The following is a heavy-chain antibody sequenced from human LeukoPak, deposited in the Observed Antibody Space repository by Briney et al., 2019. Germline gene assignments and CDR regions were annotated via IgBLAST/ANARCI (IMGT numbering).Heavy chain of an antibody. Sequence: ASVKVSCKASGYTFTSYAISWVRQAPGQGLEWMGRIIPILGIANYAQKFQGRVTITADKSTSTAYMELSSLRSEDTAVYYCTRAWDWRVYGSGSLYYFDYWGQGTLVTVSS. V-gene: IGHV1-69*04. CDR1: GYTFTSYA. J-gene: IGHJ4*02. D-gene: IGHD3-10*01. CDR2: IIPILGIA. CDR3: TRAWDWRVYGSGSLYYFDY.